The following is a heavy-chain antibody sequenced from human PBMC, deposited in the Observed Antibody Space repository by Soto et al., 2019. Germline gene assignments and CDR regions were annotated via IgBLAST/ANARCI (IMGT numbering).Heavy chain of an antibody. V-gene: IGHV4-34*01. CDR1: GGSFSGYY. Sequence: QVQLQQWGAGLLKPSETLSLTCAVYGGSFSGYYWSWIRPPPGKGLEWIGEINHSGSTNYNPSLKIQVTRPVDTSKNQFSTKLSPVTAADTAVYYWARANQLLRPFVYGGQGTRVTVST. D-gene: IGHD2-2*01. J-gene: IGHJ4*02. CDR2: INHSGST. CDR3: ARANQLLRPFVY.